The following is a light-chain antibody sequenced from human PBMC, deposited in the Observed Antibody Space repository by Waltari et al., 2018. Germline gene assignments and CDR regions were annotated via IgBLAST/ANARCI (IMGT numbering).Light chain of an antibody. Sequence: QLVLTQSPSASASLGASVKLTCTLSSGHSSNVIAWLQQQPEKGPRYLMKVNSDGSHRKGDKIPDRFSGSSSGTEHYLTLSSLQSEDEADYYCQTGGHGTWVFGGGTKLTVL. CDR3: QTGGHGTWV. CDR1: SGHSSNV. V-gene: IGLV4-69*01. CDR2: VNSDGSH. J-gene: IGLJ3*02.